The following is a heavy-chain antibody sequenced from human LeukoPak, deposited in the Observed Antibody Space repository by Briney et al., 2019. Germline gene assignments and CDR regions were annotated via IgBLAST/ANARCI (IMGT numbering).Heavy chain of an antibody. V-gene: IGHV3-23*01. CDR3: AKGPRYYGSGIANWFDP. CDR2: ISSSGGST. D-gene: IGHD3-10*01. J-gene: IGHJ5*02. Sequence: GGSLRLSCAASGFTFSSYAMSWVRQAPGKGLEWVSAISSSGGSTYYADSVKGRFTISRDNSKNTLYLQMNSLRAEDTAVYYCAKGPRYYGSGIANWFDPWGQGTLVTVSS. CDR1: GFTFSSYA.